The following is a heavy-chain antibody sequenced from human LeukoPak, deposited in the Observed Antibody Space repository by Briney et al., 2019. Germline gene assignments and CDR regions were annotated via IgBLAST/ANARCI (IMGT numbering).Heavy chain of an antibody. J-gene: IGHJ4*02. CDR1: GYSISSGYY. CDR2: IYHSGST. Sequence: SETLSLTCTVSGYSISSGYYWGWIRQPPGKGLEWIGSIYHSGSTYYNPSLRSRVTISVDMSKNQFSLKLSSVTAADTAVYYCARQTSRPYYFDYWGQGTLVTVSS. V-gene: IGHV4-38-2*02. CDR3: ARQTSRPYYFDY.